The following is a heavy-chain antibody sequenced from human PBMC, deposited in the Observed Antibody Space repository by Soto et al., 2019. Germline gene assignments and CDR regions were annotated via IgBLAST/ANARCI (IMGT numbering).Heavy chain of an antibody. Sequence: QVQLQESGPGLVKPSETLSLTCTVSTGSITFYYWTWIRQPPGKGLEWIGSIHNNERTNYNPSLNSRVTISVDTSKNQFSLKLSSVTAADTAVYYCARRYNSGWYDWFDPWGQGTLVIVSS. D-gene: IGHD6-19*01. CDR3: ARRYNSGWYDWFDP. J-gene: IGHJ5*02. CDR2: IHNNERT. CDR1: TGSITFYY. V-gene: IGHV4-59*08.